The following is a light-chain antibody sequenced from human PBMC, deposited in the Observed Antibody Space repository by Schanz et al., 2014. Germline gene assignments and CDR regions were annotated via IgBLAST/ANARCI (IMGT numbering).Light chain of an antibody. J-gene: IGKJ1*01. CDR3: QQYSSSRT. CDR1: QSVSETY. V-gene: IGKV3-20*01. Sequence: VLTQSPGTLSVSPGETATLSCRASQSVSETYVAWYQQKPGQAPRLLIYGVSSRATGIPDRFSGSGSETDFTLTISRLEPEDFALYYCQQYSSSRTFGQGTKVEIK. CDR2: GVS.